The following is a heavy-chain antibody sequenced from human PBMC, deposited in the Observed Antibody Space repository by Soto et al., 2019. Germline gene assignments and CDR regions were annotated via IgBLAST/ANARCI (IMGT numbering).Heavy chain of an antibody. CDR2: INAGNGNT. CDR3: ARSIVVVTAADY. J-gene: IGHJ4*02. D-gene: IGHD2-21*02. CDR1: GYTFTSYA. V-gene: IGHV1-3*01. Sequence: GASVKVSCKASGYTFTSYAMHLVRQAPGQRLEWMGWINAGNGNTKYSQKFQGRVTITRDTSASTAYMELSSLRSEDTAVYYCARSIVVVTAADYWGQGTLVTVSS.